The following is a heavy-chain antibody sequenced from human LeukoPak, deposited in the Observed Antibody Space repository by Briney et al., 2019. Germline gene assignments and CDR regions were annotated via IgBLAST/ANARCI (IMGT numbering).Heavy chain of an antibody. J-gene: IGHJ4*02. CDR2: ISSSSSYI. CDR3: AKDFLVYKWNDFFY. Sequence: PGGSLRLSCAASGFTFSSYSMNWVRQAPGKGLEWVSSISSSSSYIYYADSVKGRFTISRGNAKNSLYLQMNSLRAEDTAVYYCAKDFLVYKWNDFFYWGQGTLVTVSS. CDR1: GFTFSSYS. D-gene: IGHD1-1*01. V-gene: IGHV3-21*04.